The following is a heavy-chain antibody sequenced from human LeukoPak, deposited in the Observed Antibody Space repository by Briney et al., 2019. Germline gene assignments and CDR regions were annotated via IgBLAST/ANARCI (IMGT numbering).Heavy chain of an antibody. CDR3: AKGSSGYFVDL. CDR2: ISNDGGGT. J-gene: IGHJ5*02. CDR1: GFIFNNYG. Sequence: GGSLRLSCTASGFIFNNYGLIWVRQAPGKGLEWVSAISNDGGGTNYADFVKGRFTISRDNSKNTLFLQMNSLRAEDTALYYCAKGSSGYFVDLWGQGTLVTVSS. D-gene: IGHD3-22*01. V-gene: IGHV3-23*01.